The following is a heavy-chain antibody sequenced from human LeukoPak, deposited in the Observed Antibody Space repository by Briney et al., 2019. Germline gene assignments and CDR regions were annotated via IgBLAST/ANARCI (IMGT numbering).Heavy chain of an antibody. J-gene: IGHJ2*01. D-gene: IGHD6-19*01. CDR1: GGSISSYY. Sequence: SETLSLTCTVSGGSISSYYWSWIRQPPGKGLEWIGYIYYSGSTNYNPSFKSRVTISVDTSKNQFSLKLSSVTAADTAVYYCARVAGGSGWYFDLWGRGTLVTVSS. V-gene: IGHV4-59*01. CDR3: ARVAGGSGWYFDL. CDR2: IYYSGST.